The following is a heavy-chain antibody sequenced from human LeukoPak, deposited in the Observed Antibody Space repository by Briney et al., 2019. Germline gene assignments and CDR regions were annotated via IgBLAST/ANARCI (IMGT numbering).Heavy chain of an antibody. Sequence: SETLSLTCAVYGGSFSGYYWSWIRQPPGKGLEWIGEINHSGSTNYNPSLKSRVTISVDTSKNQFSLKLSSVTAADTAVYYCASYCSSTSCYPANWFDPWGQGTLVIVSS. J-gene: IGHJ5*02. CDR2: INHSGST. D-gene: IGHD2-2*01. V-gene: IGHV4-34*01. CDR3: ASYCSSTSCYPANWFDP. CDR1: GGSFSGYY.